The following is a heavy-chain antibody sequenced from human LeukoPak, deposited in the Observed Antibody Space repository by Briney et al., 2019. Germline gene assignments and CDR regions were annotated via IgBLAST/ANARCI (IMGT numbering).Heavy chain of an antibody. J-gene: IGHJ4*02. CDR1: GFTFDDYA. D-gene: IGHD3-16*02. Sequence: GGSLRLSCGASGFTFDDYAMHWVRQAPGKGLGWVSGINWNSGSIAYADSVKGRFTISRDNAENSLYLQMNSLTVEDTALYYCAKDLLRDTGILIPGHWGQGTQVTVSS. CDR2: INWNSGSI. CDR3: AKDLLRDTGILIPGH. V-gene: IGHV3-9*01.